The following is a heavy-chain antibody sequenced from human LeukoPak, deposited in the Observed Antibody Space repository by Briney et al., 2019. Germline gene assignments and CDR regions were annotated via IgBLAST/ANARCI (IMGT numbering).Heavy chain of an antibody. CDR2: ISYDGSTK. V-gene: IGHV3-30*18. J-gene: IGHJ4*02. CDR1: GFTFSTYG. CDR3: AKERSSASNCLDY. D-gene: IGHD2-15*01. Sequence: PGGSLRLSCTASGFTFSTYGMHWVRQAPGKGLEWVTLISYDGSTKYYSDSVKGRFTLSRDNSKNTLYLQMNSLRAEETAVYYCAKERSSASNCLDYWGQGTLVTVSS.